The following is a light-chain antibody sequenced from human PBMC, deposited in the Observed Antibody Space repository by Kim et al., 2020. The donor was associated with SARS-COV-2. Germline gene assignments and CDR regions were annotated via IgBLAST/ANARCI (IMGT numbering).Light chain of an antibody. CDR2: GAS. CDR1: PHVGSK. Sequence: PGDRSTLPCRTVPHVGSKLTLYQQSAGLAPRLLIYGASSGATGIRARFTGSGSVTEFTLTISSLQSDDFAVYYCQEYNKSPENTFGQG. J-gene: IGKJ2*01. CDR3: QEYNKSPENT. V-gene: IGKV3-15*01.